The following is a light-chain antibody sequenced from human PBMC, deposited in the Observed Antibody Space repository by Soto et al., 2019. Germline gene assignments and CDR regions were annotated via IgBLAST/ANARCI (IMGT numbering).Light chain of an antibody. CDR1: QSVSSY. J-gene: IGKJ1*01. Sequence: EIVLTQSPATLSLSPGERAILSCRASQSVSSYLAWYQQKPGQAPRLLIYDASNRSTGIPARFSGSGSGTAFTITISSLEPEDFEVYYCQQRSNWPTFGQGTKVEIK. CDR3: QQRSNWPT. CDR2: DAS. V-gene: IGKV3-11*01.